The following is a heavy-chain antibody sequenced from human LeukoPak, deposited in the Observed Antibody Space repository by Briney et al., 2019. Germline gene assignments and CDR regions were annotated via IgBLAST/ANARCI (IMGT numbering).Heavy chain of an antibody. Sequence: GGSLRLSCAASGFTFSGYPIHWVRQAPGKGLEWVAVISYDGSNKYYADSVKGRFTISRDNSKNTLYLQMNSLRAEDTAVYYCARAPRADYYDSSGYQFDYWGQGTLVTVSS. CDR3: ARAPRADYYDSSGYQFDY. CDR1: GFTFSGYP. V-gene: IGHV3-30-3*01. CDR2: ISYDGSNK. J-gene: IGHJ4*02. D-gene: IGHD3-22*01.